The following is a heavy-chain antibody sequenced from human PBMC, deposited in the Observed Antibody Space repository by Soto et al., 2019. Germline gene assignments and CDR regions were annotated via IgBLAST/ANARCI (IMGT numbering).Heavy chain of an antibody. CDR1: GYNFTNSS. D-gene: IGHD6-6*01. Sequence: EVQLVQSGAEVKKPGESLRISCKGSGYNFTNSSISWVRQMPGKGLEWMGRIDPRGSKSNFRPSFQGRVTSSADKSMSTAYLQWKSLKASDTAMYYCARNRGSTSFAGFDFWGQGTLVTVSS. J-gene: IGHJ4*02. CDR2: IDPRGSKS. V-gene: IGHV5-10-1*03. CDR3: ARNRGSTSFAGFDF.